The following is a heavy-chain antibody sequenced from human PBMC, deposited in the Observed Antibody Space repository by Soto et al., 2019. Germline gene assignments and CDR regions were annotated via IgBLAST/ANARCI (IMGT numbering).Heavy chain of an antibody. CDR3: ATALLLWFGDDPPRARY. CDR1: GYTLTELS. V-gene: IGHV1-24*01. Sequence: ASLKVSCKVSGYTLTELSMHWVRQAPGKGLEWMGGFDPEDGETIYAQKFQGRVTMTEDTSTDTAYMELSSLRSEDTAVYYCATALLLWFGDDPPRARYWGQGTLVTVSS. CDR2: FDPEDGET. D-gene: IGHD3-10*01. J-gene: IGHJ4*02.